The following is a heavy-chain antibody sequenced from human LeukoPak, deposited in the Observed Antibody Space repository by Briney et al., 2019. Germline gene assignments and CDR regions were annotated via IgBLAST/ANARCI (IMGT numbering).Heavy chain of an antibody. CDR2: ISSSSSTI. Sequence: PGGSLRLSCAASGFTFSTYSMNWGPQAPGKGLEWVSYISSSSSTIYYADSVKGRFTISRDNAKNSLYLQMNSLRAEDTAVYYCARDLGYTYGYWGQGTLVTVSS. D-gene: IGHD5-18*01. V-gene: IGHV3-48*01. CDR3: ARDLGYTYGY. CDR1: GFTFSTYS. J-gene: IGHJ4*02.